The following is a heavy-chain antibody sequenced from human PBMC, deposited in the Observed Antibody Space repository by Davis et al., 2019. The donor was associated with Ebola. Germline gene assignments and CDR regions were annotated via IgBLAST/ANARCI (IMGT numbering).Heavy chain of an antibody. CDR2: IKQDGSKK. Sequence: GESLKISCAASGFTFSSYWMSWVRQAPGKGLEWVANIKQDGSKKYYVDSVKGRFTISRDNAKNSLYLQMNSLRAEDTAVYYCARGSGWLTPFDYWGQGTLVTVSS. CDR3: ARGSGWLTPFDY. D-gene: IGHD6-19*01. CDR1: GFTFSSYW. J-gene: IGHJ4*02. V-gene: IGHV3-7*03.